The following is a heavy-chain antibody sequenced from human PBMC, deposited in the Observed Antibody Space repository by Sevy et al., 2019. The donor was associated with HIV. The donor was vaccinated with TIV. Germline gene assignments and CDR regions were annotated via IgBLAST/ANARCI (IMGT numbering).Heavy chain of an antibody. Sequence: GGSLRLSCAASGFTFSSYGMHWVRQAPGKGLEWVAFIRYDGSNKYYADSVKVRFTISRDKSKNTLYLQMNSLRAEDTAVYYCAKDRDYYGSGSGFDYWGQGTLVTVSS. CDR1: GFTFSSYG. D-gene: IGHD3-10*01. J-gene: IGHJ4*02. V-gene: IGHV3-30*02. CDR2: IRYDGSNK. CDR3: AKDRDYYGSGSGFDY.